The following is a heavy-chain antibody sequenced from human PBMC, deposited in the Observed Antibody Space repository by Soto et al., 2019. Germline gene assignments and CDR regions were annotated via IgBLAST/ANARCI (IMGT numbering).Heavy chain of an antibody. J-gene: IGHJ4*02. CDR3: AKGPKTTVTIFDY. Sequence: EVQLLESGGGLVQPGGSLRLSCAASGFTFSSYAMSWVRQAPGKGLEWVSAISGSGGSTYYADSVKGRFTISRDNSKNTLYHQINSLRAEDTAVYYCAKGPKTTVTIFDYWGQGTLVTVSS. V-gene: IGHV3-23*01. D-gene: IGHD4-17*01. CDR1: GFTFSSYA. CDR2: ISGSGGST.